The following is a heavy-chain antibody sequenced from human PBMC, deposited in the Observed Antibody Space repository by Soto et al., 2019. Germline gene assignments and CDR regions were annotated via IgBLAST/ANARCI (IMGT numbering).Heavy chain of an antibody. CDR1: GFTFINYF. Sequence: PGGSLRLSCAASGFTFINYFMHWGRQVPGEGLVWVSRMSGDGKTISYADSVKGRFTISRDNAKNTLYLQMNSLRVEDTAVYYCARTYVPGIAGFDPWGQGTLVTVSS. D-gene: IGHD1-1*01. V-gene: IGHV3-74*01. CDR3: ARTYVPGIAGFDP. J-gene: IGHJ5*02. CDR2: MSGDGKTI.